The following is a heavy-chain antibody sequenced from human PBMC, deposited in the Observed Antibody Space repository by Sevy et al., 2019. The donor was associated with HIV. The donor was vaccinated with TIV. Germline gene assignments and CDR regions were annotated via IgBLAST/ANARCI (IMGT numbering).Heavy chain of an antibody. Sequence: ASVKVSCKASRGTFNEYAISWVRQGAGQGLEWMGGIIPIFGKRYFAQKFQGRVTITADESTRKAYMKLASPRAEDTAVYYCATTAVLGISHVLHLDYWGQGTLVTVSS. CDR2: IIPIFGKR. CDR1: RGTFNEYA. CDR3: ATTAVLGISHVLHLDY. J-gene: IGHJ4*02. V-gene: IGHV1-69*13. D-gene: IGHD3-10*01.